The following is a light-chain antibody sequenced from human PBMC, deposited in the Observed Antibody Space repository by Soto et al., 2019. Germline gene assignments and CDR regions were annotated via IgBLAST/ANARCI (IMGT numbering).Light chain of an antibody. J-gene: IGKJ1*01. CDR3: QQRSDWPRT. Sequence: EIVLTQSPATLSLSPGERATLSCRASQSISSSLAWYQQKSGQAPRLLIYDASSRATGFPARFSGSGSGTDFTLTIGSLEPEDFAVYYCQQRSDWPRTFGQGTKVEIK. CDR2: DAS. V-gene: IGKV3-11*01. CDR1: QSISSS.